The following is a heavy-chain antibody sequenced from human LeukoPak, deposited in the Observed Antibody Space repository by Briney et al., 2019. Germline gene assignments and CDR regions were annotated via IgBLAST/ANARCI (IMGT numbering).Heavy chain of an antibody. J-gene: IGHJ5*02. Sequence: KPSETLSLTCTVSGDSISDRYYYWAWIRQSPGKGLEWIGSIYFSGETYYNPSLRSRVTISVDTSKNQFSLTLTSVTVADTSVYYCARRGSLLWFDPWGQGTLVTVSS. CDR1: GDSISDRYYY. D-gene: IGHD3-10*01. V-gene: IGHV4-39*01. CDR3: ARRGSLLWFDP. CDR2: IYFSGET.